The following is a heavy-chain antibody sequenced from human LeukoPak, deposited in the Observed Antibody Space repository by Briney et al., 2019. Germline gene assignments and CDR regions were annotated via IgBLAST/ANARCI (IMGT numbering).Heavy chain of an antibody. CDR2: IWYDGSNK. V-gene: IGHV3-33*08. J-gene: IGHJ4*02. CDR3: ARDRTGEASWIDY. Sequence: GGSLRLSCAASGFTFSSYGMHWVRQAPGKGLEWVAVIWYDGSNKYYADSVKGRFTISRDNSKNTLYLQMNSLRAEDTAVYYCARDRTGEASWIDYWGQGTLVTVSS. D-gene: IGHD3-10*01. CDR1: GFTFSSYG.